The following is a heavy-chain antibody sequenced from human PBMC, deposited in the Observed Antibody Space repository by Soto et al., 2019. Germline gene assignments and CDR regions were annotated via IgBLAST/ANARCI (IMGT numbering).Heavy chain of an antibody. CDR3: ARGSNFVKYFQH. V-gene: IGHV4-31*02. J-gene: IGHJ1*01. CDR2: IYYSGST. D-gene: IGHD3-16*02. CDR1: GGSISSGGYY. Sequence: SETLSLTCTVSGGSISSGGYYWSWIRQHPGKGLEWIGYIYYSGSTYYNPSLKSRVTISVDTSKNQFSLKLSSVTAADTAVYYCARGSNFVKYFQHWGQGTLVTVSS.